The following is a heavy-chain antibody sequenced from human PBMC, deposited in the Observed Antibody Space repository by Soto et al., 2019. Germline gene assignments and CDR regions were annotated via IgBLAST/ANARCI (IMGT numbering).Heavy chain of an antibody. CDR1: GYTFTSYD. D-gene: IGHD3-16*01. Sequence: ASVKVSCKASGYTFTSYDINWVRQATGQGLEWMGWMNPNSGNTGYAQKFQGRVTMTRDTSTSTVYMELSSLRSEDTVVYYCARGDLFGSLDYWGQGTLVTVSS. V-gene: IGHV1-8*01. CDR3: ARGDLFGSLDY. CDR2: MNPNSGNT. J-gene: IGHJ4*02.